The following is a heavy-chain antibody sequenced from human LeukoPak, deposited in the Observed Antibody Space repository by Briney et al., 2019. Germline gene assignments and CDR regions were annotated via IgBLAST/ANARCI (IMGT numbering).Heavy chain of an antibody. D-gene: IGHD4-17*01. Sequence: GGSLRLSCAAFGFTFSSYGMSWVRQAPGKGLEWVSAISGSGGSTYYADSVKGRFTISRDNSKNTLYLQMNSLRAEDTAVYYCAKDGWTTVTSDWYFDLWGRGTLVTVSS. J-gene: IGHJ2*01. CDR2: ISGSGGST. CDR3: AKDGWTTVTSDWYFDL. CDR1: GFTFSSYG. V-gene: IGHV3-23*01.